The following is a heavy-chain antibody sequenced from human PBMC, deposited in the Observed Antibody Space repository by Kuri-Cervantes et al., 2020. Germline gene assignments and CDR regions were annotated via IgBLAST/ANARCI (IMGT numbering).Heavy chain of an antibody. D-gene: IGHD4-11*01. CDR2: ISSSSSYI. CDR1: GFTFSSYS. V-gene: IGHV3-21*03. J-gene: IGHJ4*02. CDR3: ARDLEGYSDYVIPRPQFDY. Sequence: GESLKISCAASGFTFSSYSMNWVRQAPGKGLEWVSSISSSSSYIYYADSVKGRFTISRDNAKNSLYLQMNSLRAEDTAVYYCARDLEGYSDYVIPRPQFDYWGQGTLVTVSS.